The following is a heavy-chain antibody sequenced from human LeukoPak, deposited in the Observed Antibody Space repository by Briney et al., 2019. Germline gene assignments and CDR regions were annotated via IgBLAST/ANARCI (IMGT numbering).Heavy chain of an antibody. CDR3: ARGPLITMVRGVAAKSMDV. Sequence: SETLSLTCAVYGGSFSGYYWNWIRQPPGKGLEWIGEINHSGSTNYNPSLKSRVTIPVDTSKNQFSLKLSSVTAADTAVYYCARGPLITMVRGVAAKSMDVWGQGTTVTVSS. CDR1: GGSFSGYY. D-gene: IGHD3-10*01. J-gene: IGHJ6*02. CDR2: INHSGST. V-gene: IGHV4-34*01.